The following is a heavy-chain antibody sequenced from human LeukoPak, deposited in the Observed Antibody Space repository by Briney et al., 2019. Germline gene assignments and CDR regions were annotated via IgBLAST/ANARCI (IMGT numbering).Heavy chain of an antibody. CDR3: AKALVRGVIPTS. D-gene: IGHD3-10*01. J-gene: IGHJ4*02. Sequence: GGSLRLSCAASGFTFSSYAMSWVHQAPGKGLEWVSAISGSGGSTYYADSVKGRFTISRDNSKNTLYLQMNSLRAEDTAVYYCAKALVRGVIPTSWGQGTLVTVSS. CDR1: GFTFSSYA. CDR2: ISGSGGST. V-gene: IGHV3-23*01.